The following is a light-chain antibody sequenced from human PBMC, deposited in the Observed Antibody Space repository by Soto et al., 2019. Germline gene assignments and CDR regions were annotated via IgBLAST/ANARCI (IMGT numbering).Light chain of an antibody. CDR3: RSYTSSSTLYV. CDR2: EVS. CDR1: SRDVGGYNY. Sequence: QSALTQPASVSGSPGQSITISCTGTSRDVGGYNYVSWYQQHPGKAPKLMIYEVSNRPSGVSNRFSGSTSGNTASLTISGLQAEDEADYYCRSYTSSSTLYVFGTGTKVTVL. J-gene: IGLJ1*01. V-gene: IGLV2-14*01.